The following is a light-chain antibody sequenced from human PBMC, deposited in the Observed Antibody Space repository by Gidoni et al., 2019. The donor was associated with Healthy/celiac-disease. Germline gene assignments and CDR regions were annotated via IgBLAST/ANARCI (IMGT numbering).Light chain of an antibody. CDR1: QDITNY. CDR2: DAS. CDR3: QQYDNLPALT. J-gene: IGKJ4*01. V-gene: IGKV1-33*01. Sequence: DIQITQSPSSLAASGGDRVNITCQASQDITNYLNWYQQKPGKAPKLLLYDASNLEKGGPSRFSGSGSGTAFTSSISSLQPADIVTSYCQQYDNLPALTFGGGTKVEIK.